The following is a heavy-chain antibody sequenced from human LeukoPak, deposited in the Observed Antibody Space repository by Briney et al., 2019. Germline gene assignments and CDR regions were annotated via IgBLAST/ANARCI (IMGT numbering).Heavy chain of an antibody. D-gene: IGHD3-22*01. CDR1: GGSFSGFY. V-gene: IGHV4-34*01. J-gene: IGHJ4*02. CDR3: ATLGEYYDSSGYYYN. CDR2: INHSGST. Sequence: SETLSLTCAVYGGSFSGFYWSWIRQPPGKGLEWIGEINHSGSTYYNPSLKSRVTISEDTSKNQFSLKLTSVTAADTAVYYCATLGEYYDSSGYYYNWGQGTLVTVSS.